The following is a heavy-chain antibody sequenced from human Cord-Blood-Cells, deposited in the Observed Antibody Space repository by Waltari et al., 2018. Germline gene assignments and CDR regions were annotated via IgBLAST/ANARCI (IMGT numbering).Heavy chain of an antibody. CDR3: ARAGGDYGDYD. CDR1: GYTFTGYY. V-gene: IGHV1-2*02. Sequence: QVQLVQSGAGVKKPGASVKVSCKASGYTFTGYYMHWVRQAPGQGLEWRRRNNPNSGGTSQAQKFQGRVTMTRGTSISAAYMELRRLRSGDTAVYYCARAGGDYGDYDRGQGARFTVSS. CDR2: NNPNSGGT. D-gene: IGHD4-17*01. J-gene: IGHJ4*02.